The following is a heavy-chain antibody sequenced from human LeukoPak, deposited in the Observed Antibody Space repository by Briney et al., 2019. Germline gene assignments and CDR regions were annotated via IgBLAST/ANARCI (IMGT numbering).Heavy chain of an antibody. CDR2: IYSGGST. J-gene: IGHJ4*02. CDR3: AKPYGSAYYFFDN. D-gene: IGHD6-19*01. CDR1: GFTVSSNY. V-gene: IGHV3-53*01. Sequence: GGSLRLSCAASGFTVSSNYMSWVRQAPGKGLEWVSVIYSGGSTYYADSVKGRFTISRDYSKNTLYLQMNSLRADDTAVYYCAKPYGSAYYFFDNWGQGTLVTVSS.